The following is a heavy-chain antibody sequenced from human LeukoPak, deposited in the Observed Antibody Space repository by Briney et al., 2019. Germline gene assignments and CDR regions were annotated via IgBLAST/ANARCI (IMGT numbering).Heavy chain of an antibody. CDR1: GFTFSSYA. Sequence: GGSLRLSCAASGFTFSSYAMSWVRQAPGKGLEWVSAISGSGGSTYYADSVKGRFTISRDNSKSTLYLQMNSLRAEDTAVYYCAKAGSYIVVVPAASFDYWGQGTLVTVSS. CDR2: ISGSGGST. J-gene: IGHJ4*02. CDR3: AKAGSYIVVVPAASFDY. V-gene: IGHV3-23*01. D-gene: IGHD2-2*01.